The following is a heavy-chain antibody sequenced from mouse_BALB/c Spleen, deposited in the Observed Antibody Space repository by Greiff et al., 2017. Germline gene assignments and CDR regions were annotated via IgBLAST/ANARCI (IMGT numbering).Heavy chain of an antibody. CDR2: ISSGGST. CDR1: GFTFSSYA. V-gene: IGHV5-6-5*01. Sequence: EVNVVESGGGLVKPGGSLKLSCAASGFTFSSYAMSWVRQTPEKRLEWVASISSGGSTYYPDSVKGRFTISRDNARNILYLQMSSLRSEDTAMYYCAREDYGSDYFDYWGQGTTLTVSS. J-gene: IGHJ2*01. CDR3: AREDYGSDYFDY. D-gene: IGHD1-2*01.